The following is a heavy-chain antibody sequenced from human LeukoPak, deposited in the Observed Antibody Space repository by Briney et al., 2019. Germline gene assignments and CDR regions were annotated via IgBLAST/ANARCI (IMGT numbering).Heavy chain of an antibody. V-gene: IGHV3-7*01. J-gene: IGHJ4*02. CDR3: ARVTTMIVVAPGDY. CDR1: GFTFNSYW. CDR2: IKQDGSEK. D-gene: IGHD3-22*01. Sequence: PGGSLRLSCVASGFTFNSYWMSWFRQAPGKGLEWVANIKQDGSEKHYVDSVKGRFTISRDNGKNSLYLQMNSLRVDDTAVYYCARVTTMIVVAPGDYWGQGTLVTVSS.